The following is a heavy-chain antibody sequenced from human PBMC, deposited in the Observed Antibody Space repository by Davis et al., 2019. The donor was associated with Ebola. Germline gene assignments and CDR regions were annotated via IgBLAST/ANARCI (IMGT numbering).Heavy chain of an antibody. Sequence: GESLKISCAASGFTFSSYAMNWVRQAPGKGLEWVSHISSGHTTTYYADSVKGRFTISRDNSKNSLYLQMNSLRAEDTAVYYCARAVSGLWKCEGDCYYGLDVWGQGTTVTVSS. CDR1: GFTFSSYA. CDR3: ARAVSGLWKCEGDCYYGLDV. J-gene: IGHJ6*02. CDR2: ISSGHTTT. D-gene: IGHD3-16*01. V-gene: IGHV3-48*04.